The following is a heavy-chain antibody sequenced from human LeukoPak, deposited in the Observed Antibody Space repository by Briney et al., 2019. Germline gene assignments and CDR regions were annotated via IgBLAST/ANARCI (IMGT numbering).Heavy chain of an antibody. CDR1: GFTFSSYA. D-gene: IGHD2-2*01. CDR3: ARVQRGYCSSTSCYESKPYDY. V-gene: IGHV3-30*04. J-gene: IGHJ4*02. Sequence: PGGSLRLSCAASGFTFSSYAMHWVRQAPGKGLEWVAVISYDGSNKYYADSVKGRFTISRDNSKNTLYLQMNSLRAEDTAVYYCARVQRGYCSSTSCYESKPYDYWGQGTLVTVSS. CDR2: ISYDGSNK.